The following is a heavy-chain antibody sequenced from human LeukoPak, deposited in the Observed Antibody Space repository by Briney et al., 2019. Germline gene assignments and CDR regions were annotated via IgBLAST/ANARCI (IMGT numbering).Heavy chain of an antibody. V-gene: IGHV1-69*05. CDR1: GGTFSSYA. D-gene: IGHD5-12*01. J-gene: IGHJ4*02. Sequence: SVKVSCKASGGTFSSYAISWVRQAPGQGLEWMGRIIPIFGTANYAQKFQGRVTITTDESTSTAYMELSSLRSEDTAVYYCARDSGHPSSFDYWGQGTLVTFSS. CDR3: ARDSGHPSSFDY. CDR2: IIPIFGTA.